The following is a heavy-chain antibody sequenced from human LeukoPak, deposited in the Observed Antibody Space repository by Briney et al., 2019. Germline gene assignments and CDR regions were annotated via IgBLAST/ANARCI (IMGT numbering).Heavy chain of an antibody. Sequence: GGSLRLSCAASGFTFSSYGMHWVRQAPGKGLEWVAFIRYDGSNKYYADSVKGRFTISRDNSKNTLYLQINSLRAEDTAVYYCAKVRGFGELSEPYYFDYWGQGTLVTVSS. CDR2: IRYDGSNK. V-gene: IGHV3-30*02. CDR3: AKVRGFGELSEPYYFDY. D-gene: IGHD3-10*01. CDR1: GFTFSSYG. J-gene: IGHJ4*02.